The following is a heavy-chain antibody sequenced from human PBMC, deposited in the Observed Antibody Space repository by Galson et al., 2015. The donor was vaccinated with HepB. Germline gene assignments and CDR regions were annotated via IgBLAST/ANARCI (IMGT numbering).Heavy chain of an antibody. V-gene: IGHV1-46*03. CDR2: INPSGGST. J-gene: IGHJ3*02. CDR3: ARPSDYGDYVWGAFDI. CDR1: GYTFTSYY. Sequence: SVKVSCKASGYTFTSYYMHWVRQAPGQGLEWMGIINPSGGSTSYAQKFQGRVTMTRDTSTSTVYMELSSLRSEDTAVYYCARPSDYGDYVWGAFDIWGQGTMVTVSS. D-gene: IGHD4-17*01.